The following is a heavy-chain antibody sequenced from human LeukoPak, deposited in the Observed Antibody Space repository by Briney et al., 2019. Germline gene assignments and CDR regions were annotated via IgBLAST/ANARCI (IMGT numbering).Heavy chain of an antibody. CDR2: ISYDGSNK. Sequence: GGSLRLSCAASGFTFSSYGMHWVRQAPGKGLEWVAVISYDGSNKYYADSVKGRFTISRDNSKNTLYLQMNSLRAEDTAVYYCAKDYGWFGVLFLAEYWGQGTLVTVSS. D-gene: IGHD3-10*01. CDR1: GFTFSSYG. V-gene: IGHV3-30*18. J-gene: IGHJ4*02. CDR3: AKDYGWFGVLFLAEY.